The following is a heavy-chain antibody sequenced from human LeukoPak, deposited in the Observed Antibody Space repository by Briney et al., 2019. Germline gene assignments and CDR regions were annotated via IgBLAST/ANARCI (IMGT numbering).Heavy chain of an antibody. CDR2: MNPNSGNT. D-gene: IGHD6-19*01. V-gene: IGHV1-8*02. J-gene: IGHJ4*02. CDR3: ARTVSGWYKAMNY. Sequence: WASVKVSCKASGYTFTSYGISWVRQATGQGLEWMGWMNPNSGNTGYGKKFQGRVTMTRNTSISTAYMELTSLRSEDTAVYYCARTVSGWYKAMNYWGQGTLVTVSS. CDR1: GYTFTSYG.